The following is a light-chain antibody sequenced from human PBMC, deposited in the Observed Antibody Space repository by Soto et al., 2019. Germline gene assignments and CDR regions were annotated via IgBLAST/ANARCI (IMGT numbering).Light chain of an antibody. V-gene: IGKV1-39*01. CDR3: QQSYSAPRT. Sequence: DIPMTQSPSSLSASIGDRVTITCRASQSISSYLNWYQQKPGKAPTLLIYDVSSLQSGVPSRFSGSGSGTDFTLTITRLQPEDFATYYCQQSYSAPRTFGQGTKVEIK. J-gene: IGKJ1*01. CDR1: QSISSY. CDR2: DVS.